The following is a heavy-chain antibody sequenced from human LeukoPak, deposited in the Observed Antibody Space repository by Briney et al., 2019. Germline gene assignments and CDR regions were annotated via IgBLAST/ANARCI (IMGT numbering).Heavy chain of an antibody. CDR1: GYSISSGYY. CDR2: IYHSGST. V-gene: IGHV4-38-2*01. Sequence: SETLSLTCAVSGYSISSGYYWGWIRPPPGKGLEWIGSIYHSGSTYYNPSLKSRVTISVDTSKNQFSLKLSSVTAADTAVYYCASLCGGDCYWGYYFDYWGQGTLVTVSS. J-gene: IGHJ4*02. CDR3: ASLCGGDCYWGYYFDY. D-gene: IGHD2-21*01.